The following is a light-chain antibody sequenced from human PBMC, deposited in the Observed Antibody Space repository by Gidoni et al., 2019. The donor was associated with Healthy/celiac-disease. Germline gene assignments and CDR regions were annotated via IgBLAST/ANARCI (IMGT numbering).Light chain of an antibody. CDR1: QSVSSSY. V-gene: IGKV3-20*01. CDR3: QQYGSSPQT. J-gene: IGKJ1*01. Sequence: ELVLTQSPVTLSLSPRERATLSCRANQSVSSSYLAWYQQKPGQAPRLLIYGASSWATGIPDRFSGSGSGTDFTLTISRLEPEDFAVYYCQQYGSSPQTFGQGTKVEIK. CDR2: GAS.